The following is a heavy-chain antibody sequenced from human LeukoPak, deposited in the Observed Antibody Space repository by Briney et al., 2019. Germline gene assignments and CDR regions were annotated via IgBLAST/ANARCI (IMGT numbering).Heavy chain of an antibody. CDR3: ARVSTAGYCSSTSCLGYNWFDP. V-gene: IGHV3-33*01. CDR2: IWYDGTNK. J-gene: IGHJ5*02. Sequence: SGGSLRLSCAASGFTFRNHGMYWVRQAPGKGLEWVTTIWYDGTNKYYTDSVKGRFTISRDNSRHTLYLQMNSLRAEDTAVYYCARVSTAGYCSSTSCLGYNWFDPWGQGTLVTVSS. D-gene: IGHD2-2*01. CDR1: GFTFRNHG.